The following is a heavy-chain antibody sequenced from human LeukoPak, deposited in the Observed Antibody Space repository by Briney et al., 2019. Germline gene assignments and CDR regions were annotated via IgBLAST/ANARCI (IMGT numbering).Heavy chain of an antibody. CDR2: IGIDSGST. CDR1: GFTFSDYS. Sequence: GGSLRLSCAASGFTFSDYSMNWVRRAPGKGLEWISYIGIDSGSTNYADSVKGRFTISGDKAKNSLYLQMNSLRVEDTAVYYCARDYKYAFDNWGQGTLVTVSS. J-gene: IGHJ4*02. CDR3: ARDYKYAFDN. D-gene: IGHD5-24*01. V-gene: IGHV3-48*01.